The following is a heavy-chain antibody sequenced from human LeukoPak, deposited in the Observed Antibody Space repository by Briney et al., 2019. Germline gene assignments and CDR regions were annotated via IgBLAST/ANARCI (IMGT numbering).Heavy chain of an antibody. V-gene: IGHV3-48*03. CDR1: GFTFSSYE. CDR3: ARSDNWNSIPFDY. D-gene: IGHD1-7*01. J-gene: IGHJ4*02. CDR2: ISSSGSTI. Sequence: GGSLRLSCAASGFTFSSYEMNWVRRAPGKGLEWVSYISSSGSTIYYADSVKGRFTISRDNAKNSLYLQMNSLRAEDTAVYYCARSDNWNSIPFDYWGQGTLVTVSS.